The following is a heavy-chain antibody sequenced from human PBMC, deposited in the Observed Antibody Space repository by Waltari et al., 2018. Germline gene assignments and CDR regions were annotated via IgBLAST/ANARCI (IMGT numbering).Heavy chain of an antibody. CDR1: GGSITSGGYY. D-gene: IGHD3-10*01. Sequence: QVQLQESGPGLVKPSQTLSLTCTVSGGSITSGGYYLSWNRQHPGKGLEWIGYIYYSGSTYYNPSLKSRVTISVDTSKNQFSLKLSSVTAADTAVYYCARPLFMVRGVTSYMDVWGKGTTVTVSS. V-gene: IGHV4-31*03. CDR2: IYYSGST. CDR3: ARPLFMVRGVTSYMDV. J-gene: IGHJ6*03.